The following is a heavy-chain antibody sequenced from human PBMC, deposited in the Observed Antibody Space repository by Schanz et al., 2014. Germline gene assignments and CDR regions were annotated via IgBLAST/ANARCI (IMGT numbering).Heavy chain of an antibody. CDR1: GGTFNSYT. V-gene: IGHV1-18*01. CDR3: TRGGYSYALSAFDI. J-gene: IGHJ3*02. D-gene: IGHD5-18*01. Sequence: QVQLVQSGAEVKEPGSSMKVSCKASGGTFNSYTINWVRQAPGQGLEWMGWISPYNGNTNYAPKVQGRVTMTTDTSTGTAYMELRSLRSDDTALYYCTRGGYSYALSAFDIWGQGTMVTVSS. CDR2: ISPYNGNT.